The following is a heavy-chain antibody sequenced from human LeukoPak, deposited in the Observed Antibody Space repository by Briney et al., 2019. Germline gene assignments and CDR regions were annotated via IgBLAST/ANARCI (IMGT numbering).Heavy chain of an antibody. J-gene: IGHJ4*02. D-gene: IGHD6-6*01. CDR3: ANSSLA. CDR2: ISDSGDRT. CDR1: GFTFSSYA. V-gene: IGHV3-23*01. Sequence: PGGSLRLSCAASGFTFSSYALTWVRQAPGKGLEWVSSISDSGDRTHYADSVKGRFTISRVNSKNTLFLQMSNLRTEDTAVYYRANSSLAWGQGTLVTVSS.